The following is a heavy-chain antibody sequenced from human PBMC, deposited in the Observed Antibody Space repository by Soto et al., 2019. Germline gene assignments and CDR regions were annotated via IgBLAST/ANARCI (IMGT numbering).Heavy chain of an antibody. CDR2: VRTKNNNYAT. D-gene: IGHD3-22*01. CDR3: TSYDNSGYFYLNY. Sequence: EVQLVESGGGLVQPGSSLRLSCAASGFTFSASAIHRVRQASGKGLEWVGRVRTKNNNYATTYAASVTGRFTISRDDSRNTAFLQMSSLKTEDTAIYYCTSYDNSGYFYLNYWGQGTLVTVSS. J-gene: IGHJ4*02. CDR1: GFTFSASA. V-gene: IGHV3-73*02.